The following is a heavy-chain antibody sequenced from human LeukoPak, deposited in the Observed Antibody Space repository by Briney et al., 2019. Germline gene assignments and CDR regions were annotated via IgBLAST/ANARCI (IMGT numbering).Heavy chain of an antibody. CDR3: ARAPSEIGGYYPVHFRY. CDR2: IKSDGRT. D-gene: IGHD3-22*01. CDR1: GFTFINYW. V-gene: IGHV3-74*01. Sequence: TGGSLRLSCAAAGFTFINYWMHWVRQAPGKGLVWVSRIKSDGRTNYADSVKSRFTISRDNAKNTVSLQMNSLRAEDTGVYYCARAPSEIGGYYPVHFRYWGQGNLVTVSS. J-gene: IGHJ4*02.